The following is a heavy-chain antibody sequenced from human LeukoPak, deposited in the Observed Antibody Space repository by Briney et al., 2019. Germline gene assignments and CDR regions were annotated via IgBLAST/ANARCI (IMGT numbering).Heavy chain of an antibody. CDR2: FSGNGGSI. CDR3: AKGGISHYYDSSGYYGVAFDI. J-gene: IGHJ3*02. V-gene: IGHV3-9*01. CDR1: GFTFDDYA. Sequence: GRSLRLSCAASGFTFDDYAMHWVRQAPGKARGWVPGFSGNGGSIGYADSVKGRFTISRDNAKNSLYLQMNSLRAEDTALYYCAKGGISHYYDSSGYYGVAFDIWGQGTMVTVSS. D-gene: IGHD3-22*01.